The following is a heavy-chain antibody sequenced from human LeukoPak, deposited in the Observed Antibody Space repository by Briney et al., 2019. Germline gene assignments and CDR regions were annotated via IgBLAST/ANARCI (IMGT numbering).Heavy chain of an antibody. CDR3: AKTIAVAGTGFDY. D-gene: IGHD6-19*01. CDR1: GFTFSSYA. Sequence: GRSLRLSCAASGFTFSSYAMHWVRQAPGKGLEWVAVISYDGSNKYYADSVKGRFTISRDNSKNTLYLRMNSLRAEDTAVYYCAKTIAVAGTGFDYWGQGTLVTVSS. J-gene: IGHJ4*02. V-gene: IGHV3-30*04. CDR2: ISYDGSNK.